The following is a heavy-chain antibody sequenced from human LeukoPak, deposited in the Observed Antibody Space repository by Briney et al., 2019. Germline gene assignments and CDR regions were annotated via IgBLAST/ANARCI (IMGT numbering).Heavy chain of an antibody. CDR1: GYTFTDYY. V-gene: IGHV1-2*06. Sequence: ASVKVSCKASGYTFTDYYMHWLRQAPGRGLEWMGRINPNSGGTNYAQKFQGRVTMTRDTSISTAYMELSSLRSQDTAVYYCARGATDIVVVPAAHTHYYYYYYMDVWGKGTTVTVSS. J-gene: IGHJ6*03. D-gene: IGHD2-2*01. CDR2: INPNSGGT. CDR3: ARGATDIVVVPAAHTHYYYYYYMDV.